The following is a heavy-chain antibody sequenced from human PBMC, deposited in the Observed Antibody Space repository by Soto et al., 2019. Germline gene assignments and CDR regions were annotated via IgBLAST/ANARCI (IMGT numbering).Heavy chain of an antibody. Sequence: ASVKVSCKASGYTFARYGISWVRQAPGQGLEWMGWISAYNSNTKYPRSLQGRVTMTIDPSTTTAYMELRSPRPDDTAVYYCARHSPPWSGYDYMHYYYMDVWGKGTTVTVSS. J-gene: IGHJ6*03. V-gene: IGHV1-18*01. CDR2: ISAYNSNT. D-gene: IGHD5-12*01. CDR3: ARHSPPWSGYDYMHYYYMDV. CDR1: GYTFARYG.